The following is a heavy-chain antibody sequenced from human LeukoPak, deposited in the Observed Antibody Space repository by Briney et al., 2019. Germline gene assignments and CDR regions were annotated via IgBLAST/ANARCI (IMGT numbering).Heavy chain of an antibody. D-gene: IGHD6-25*01. V-gene: IGHV3-21*01. CDR2: ISPIGSST. CDR3: VRDFLGESAAGGY. Sequence: PGGSLRLSRVGSGFTFSSYTMNWVRPAPGKGLEWVSSISPIGSSTWHADSVRGRSTISRDNARNSVHLQMDSLRAEDTAVYFCVRDFLGESAAGGYWGQGTLVTVSS. CDR1: GFTFSSYT. J-gene: IGHJ4*02.